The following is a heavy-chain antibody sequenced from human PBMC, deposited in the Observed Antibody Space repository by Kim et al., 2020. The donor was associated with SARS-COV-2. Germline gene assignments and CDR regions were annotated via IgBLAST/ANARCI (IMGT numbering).Heavy chain of an antibody. V-gene: IGHV3-53*01. CDR3: ARGWFGEKGWFDP. CDR2: IYSGGST. Sequence: GGSLRLSCAASGFTVSSNYMSWVRQAPGKGLEWVSVIYSGGSTYYADSVKGRFTISRDNSKNTLYLQMNSLRAEDTAVYYCARGWFGEKGWFDPWGQGTLVTVSS. D-gene: IGHD3-10*01. CDR1: GFTVSSNY. J-gene: IGHJ5*02.